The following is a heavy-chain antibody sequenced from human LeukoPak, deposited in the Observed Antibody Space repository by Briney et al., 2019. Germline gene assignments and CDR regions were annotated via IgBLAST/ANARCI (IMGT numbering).Heavy chain of an antibody. D-gene: IGHD3-10*01. J-gene: IGHJ4*02. CDR1: GGSISSYY. Sequence: PSETLSLTCTVSGGSISSYYWSWIRQPAGKGLEWIGRIYTSGSTNYNPSLKSRVAMSVDTSKNQFSLKLSSVTAADTAVYYCARDHQYGWFGELPDYWGQGTLVTVSS. CDR3: ARDHQYGWFGELPDY. CDR2: IYTSGST. V-gene: IGHV4-4*07.